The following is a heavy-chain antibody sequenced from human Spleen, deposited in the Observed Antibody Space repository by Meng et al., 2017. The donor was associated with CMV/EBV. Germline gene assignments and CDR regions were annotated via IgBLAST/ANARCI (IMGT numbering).Heavy chain of an antibody. CDR1: GHTFTDYY. D-gene: IGHD3-22*01. Sequence: KISCKVSGHTFTDYYIHWVQQAPGKGLEWMGLIDPEDGETMYAAKFQGRVTITADTSTDTAYMELSSLTSEDTALYYCATEASGYFYYWGQGTLVTVSS. V-gene: IGHV1-69-2*01. CDR2: IDPEDGET. CDR3: ATEASGYFYY. J-gene: IGHJ4*02.